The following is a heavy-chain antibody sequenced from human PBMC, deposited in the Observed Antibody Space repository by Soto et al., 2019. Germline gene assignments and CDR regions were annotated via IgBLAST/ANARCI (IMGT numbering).Heavy chain of an antibody. Sequence: QVQLQQWGAGRLKPSETLSLTCAVYGGSFSGYYWSWIRQPPGKGLEWIGEINHSGSTNYNPSLKSRVTISVDTSKNQFSLKLSSVTAADTAVYYCARVTGVPGDQIDYWGQGTLVTVSS. CDR3: ARVTGVPGDQIDY. D-gene: IGHD3-10*01. CDR1: GGSFSGYY. V-gene: IGHV4-34*01. CDR2: INHSGST. J-gene: IGHJ4*02.